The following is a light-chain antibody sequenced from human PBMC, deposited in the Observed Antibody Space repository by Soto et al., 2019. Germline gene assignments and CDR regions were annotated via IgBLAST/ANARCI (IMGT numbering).Light chain of an antibody. V-gene: IGLV2-14*01. CDR1: SSDVGGYNY. CDR2: DVS. J-gene: IGLJ2*01. Sequence: QSVLTQPASVSGSPGQPITISCTGTSSDVGGYNYVSWYQQHPGKAPKLMIYDVSNRPSGVSNRVSGSKSGNTASLTISGLQAEDEDDYYCSSYTRSSTPLYVVFGGGTKLTVL. CDR3: SSYTRSSTPLYVV.